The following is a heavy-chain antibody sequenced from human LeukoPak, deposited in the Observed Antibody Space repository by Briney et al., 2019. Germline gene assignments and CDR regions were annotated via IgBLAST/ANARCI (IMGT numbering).Heavy chain of an antibody. D-gene: IGHD6-19*01. J-gene: IGHJ4*02. CDR1: EFSLSRHW. CDR3: AREGGGWYRPFDY. Sequence: GSLRLSCAGSEFSLSRHWINRGRQAPGKGLEWVANIKQDGSEKYYVDSVKGRFTISRDNAKNSLYLQMNSLRAEDTAVYYCAREGGGWYRPFDYWGQGTLVTVSS. CDR2: IKQDGSEK. V-gene: IGHV3-7*01.